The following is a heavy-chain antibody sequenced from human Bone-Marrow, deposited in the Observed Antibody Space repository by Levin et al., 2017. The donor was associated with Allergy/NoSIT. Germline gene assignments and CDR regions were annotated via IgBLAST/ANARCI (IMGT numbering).Heavy chain of an antibody. Sequence: GESLKISCMSSGYPFNTYGINWVRQAPGQGLEWMAWISHYNGNTDYAQKFQDRVTMTMDTSTTTTYMELRSLRSDDTAVYYCARGASGTLGDYWGQGTLVSVSS. V-gene: IGHV1-18*01. CDR1: GYPFNTYG. CDR2: ISHYNGNT. D-gene: IGHD1-14*01. CDR3: ARGASGTLGDY. J-gene: IGHJ4*02.